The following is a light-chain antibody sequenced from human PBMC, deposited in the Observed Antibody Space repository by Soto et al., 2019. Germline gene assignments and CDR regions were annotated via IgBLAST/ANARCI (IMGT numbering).Light chain of an antibody. CDR1: QGISSF. J-gene: IGKJ5*01. Sequence: IQLTQSPSSLSASIGDRVTITCRASQGISSFLAWYQQKPGKAPKLLIYAASTLQNGVPSRFSGSGSRTDFTLTISSLQPEDFATYYCQQRNIDSYPITFGQGTRLEIK. CDR2: AAS. CDR3: QQRNIDSYPIT. V-gene: IGKV1-9*01.